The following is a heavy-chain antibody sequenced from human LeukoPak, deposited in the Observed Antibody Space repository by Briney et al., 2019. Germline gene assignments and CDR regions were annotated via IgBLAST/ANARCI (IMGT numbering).Heavy chain of an antibody. CDR3: ARHYCSGGSCYISAFDY. Sequence: GSSVKVSCEASGGTFSSYAISWVRQAPGQGLEWMGRIIPILGIANYAQKFQGRVTITADKSTSTAYMELSSLRSEDTAVYYCARHYCSGGSCYISAFDYWGQGNLVPVSS. J-gene: IGHJ4*02. D-gene: IGHD2-15*01. V-gene: IGHV1-69*04. CDR2: IIPILGIA. CDR1: GGTFSSYA.